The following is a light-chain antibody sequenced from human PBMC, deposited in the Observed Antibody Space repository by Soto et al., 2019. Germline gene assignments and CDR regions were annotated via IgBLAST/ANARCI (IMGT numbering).Light chain of an antibody. CDR3: QQRSNWPPLT. CDR2: DAS. Sequence: EIVLTQSPATLSLSPGERATPPCRASQSVSSYLVWYQQKPGQAPRLLIYDASNRATGIPARFSGSGSGTDFTLTISSLEPEDFAVYYCQQRSNWPPLTFGGGTKVEIK. V-gene: IGKV3-11*01. CDR1: QSVSSY. J-gene: IGKJ4*01.